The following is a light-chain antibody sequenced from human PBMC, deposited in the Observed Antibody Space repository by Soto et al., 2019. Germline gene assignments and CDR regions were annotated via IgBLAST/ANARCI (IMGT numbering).Light chain of an antibody. CDR2: GAY. V-gene: IGKV3-15*01. CDR1: QSVSSS. J-gene: IGKJ1*01. Sequence: ELVMTHSPATLSVSPVERATLSCRSSQSVSSSLAWYQQKHGQAPRLLIFGAYTRATGIPARFSGSGSGTEFTITISSLQSEDFAVYYCQQYSNWPPWTFGQGTKVDIK. CDR3: QQYSNWPPWT.